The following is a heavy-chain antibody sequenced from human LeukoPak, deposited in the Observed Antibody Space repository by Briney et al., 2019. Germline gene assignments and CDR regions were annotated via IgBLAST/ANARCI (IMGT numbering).Heavy chain of an antibody. Sequence: GSLRLSCAASGFTFSRYSMNWVRQAPGKGLEWVSYISSSSSTVYYADSLKGRFTISRDNAKNSLYLQMNSLRDEDTAVYYCARAQTYYGSGSYLYWGQGTLVTVSS. CDR3: ARAQTYYGSGSYLY. V-gene: IGHV3-48*02. CDR2: ISSSSSTV. J-gene: IGHJ4*02. CDR1: GFTFSRYS. D-gene: IGHD3-10*01.